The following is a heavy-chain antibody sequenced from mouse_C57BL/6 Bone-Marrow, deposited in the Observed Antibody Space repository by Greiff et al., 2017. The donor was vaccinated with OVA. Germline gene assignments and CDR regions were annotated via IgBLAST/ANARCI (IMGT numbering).Heavy chain of an antibody. Sequence: QVQLQQPGAELVKPGASVQLSCKASGYTFTSYWMHWVTQRPGRGLEWIGRIDPTSGGTKYNEKFKSKATLTVDNPSSTAYMQLCSLTSEDSAVYYCAREGDYGNYEAWFAYWGQGTLVTVSA. J-gene: IGHJ3*01. V-gene: IGHV1-72*01. CDR1: GYTFTSYW. CDR2: IDPTSGGT. CDR3: AREGDYGNYEAWFAY. D-gene: IGHD2-1*01.